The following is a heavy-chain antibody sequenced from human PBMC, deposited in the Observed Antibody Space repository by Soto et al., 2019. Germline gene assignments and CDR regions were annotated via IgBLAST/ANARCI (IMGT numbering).Heavy chain of an antibody. CDR3: ARAPGP. CDR1: GGSISSGGYS. Sequence: QLQLQESGSGLVKPSQTLSLTCAVTGGSISSGGYSWRWIRQPPGKGLEWIGYIYHRGSTYYKPSLKSLVTISVDTSKNQFSLKLSSVTAADTAVYYCARAPGPWAQGTLVTVSS. V-gene: IGHV4-30-2*01. CDR2: IYHRGST. J-gene: IGHJ5*02.